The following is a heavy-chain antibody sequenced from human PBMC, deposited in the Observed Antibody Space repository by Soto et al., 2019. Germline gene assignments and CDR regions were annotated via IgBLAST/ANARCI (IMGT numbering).Heavy chain of an antibody. D-gene: IGHD5-12*01. Sequence: SETLSLTCAVYGGSFSGYYWSWIRQPPGKGLEWIGEINHSGSTNYNPSLKSRVTISVDTSKNQFSLKLSSVTAADTAVYYCARGRVEMATIGPTWKPYNWFDPWGQGTLVPSPQ. J-gene: IGHJ5*02. CDR3: ARGRVEMATIGPTWKPYNWFDP. CDR1: GGSFSGYY. CDR2: INHSGST. V-gene: IGHV4-34*01.